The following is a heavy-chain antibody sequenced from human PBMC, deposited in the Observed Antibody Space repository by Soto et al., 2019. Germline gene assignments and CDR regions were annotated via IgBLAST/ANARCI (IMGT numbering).Heavy chain of an antibody. D-gene: IGHD1-26*01. CDR1: GGSVSSGSYY. CDR3: ARIFTGARNFYYYGMDV. Sequence: SETLSLTCTVSGGSVSSGSYYWSWIRQPPGKGLEWIGYLYYSGSTNYNPSLKSRVTISVDTSKNQFSLKLSSVTAADTAVYYCARIFTGARNFYYYGMDVWGQGTTVTVSS. J-gene: IGHJ6*02. V-gene: IGHV4-61*01. CDR2: LYYSGST.